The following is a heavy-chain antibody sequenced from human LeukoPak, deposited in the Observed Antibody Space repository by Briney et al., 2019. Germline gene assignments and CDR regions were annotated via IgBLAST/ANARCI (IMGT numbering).Heavy chain of an antibody. CDR2: IRSKASTYAT. V-gene: IGHV3-73*01. CDR1: GFSLSGSA. CDR3: RFGENGEIDY. J-gene: IGHJ4*02. D-gene: IGHD3-10*01. Sequence: PGGSLKLSCAASGFSLSGSAVHWVRQASGKGPEWVGRIRSKASTYATGYAASVKGRFTISRDDSKNTLYLQMNSLRAEDTAVYYCRFGENGEIDYWGQGTLVTVSS.